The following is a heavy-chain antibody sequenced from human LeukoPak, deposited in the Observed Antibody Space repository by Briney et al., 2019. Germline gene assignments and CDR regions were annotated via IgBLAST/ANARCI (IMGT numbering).Heavy chain of an antibody. CDR3: AKDGPASGDY. J-gene: IGHJ4*02. Sequence: GSLRLSCVASGFTFRTYAMSWVRQAPGKGLEWVSGISSSGGTTYYADSVKGRFTISRDNSKNTLYLQMNSLRAEDTAVYYCAKDGPASGDYWGQGTLVTVSS. V-gene: IGHV3-23*01. CDR2: ISSSGGTT. CDR1: GFTFRTYA. D-gene: IGHD2-2*01.